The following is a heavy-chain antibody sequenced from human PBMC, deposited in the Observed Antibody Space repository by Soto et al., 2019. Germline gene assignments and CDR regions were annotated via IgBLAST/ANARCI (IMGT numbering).Heavy chain of an antibody. D-gene: IGHD3-16*01. V-gene: IGHV3-33*01. CDR1: GFTFSSYG. Sequence: ESGGGVVQPGRSLRLSCAASGFTFSSYGMHWVRQAPGKGLEWVAVIWYDGSNKYYADSVKGRFTISRDNSKNTLYLQMNSLRAEDTAVYYCARDLGVPRYFDLWGRGTLVTVSS. CDR2: IWYDGSNK. CDR3: ARDLGVPRYFDL. J-gene: IGHJ2*01.